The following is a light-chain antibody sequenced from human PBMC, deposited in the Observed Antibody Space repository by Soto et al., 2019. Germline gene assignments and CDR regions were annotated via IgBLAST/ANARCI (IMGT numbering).Light chain of an antibody. CDR1: QRVTSNY. Sequence: ETVLTQSPGTLSLSPGERATLSCRASQRVTSNYLAWYQQKPGQAPRLLIFGASIRDTGIPDRFSGSGSGTDFTLPISRLEPEDFAVYYCHQYGNSPGTFGQGTKVEIK. V-gene: IGKV3-20*01. CDR3: HQYGNSPGT. CDR2: GAS. J-gene: IGKJ1*01.